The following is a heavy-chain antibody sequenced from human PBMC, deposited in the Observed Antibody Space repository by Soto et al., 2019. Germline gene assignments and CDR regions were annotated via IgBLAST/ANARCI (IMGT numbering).Heavy chain of an antibody. V-gene: IGHV4-59*01. Sequence: RSETLSLTCSVSGGSISGSYWSWIRQSPGKGLEWLGYVYYTGSTNYSPSLRSRVSISVDTSKNEFSLRLSSVTAADTAVYFCARSVAVPGAHIDYWGQGTHVTV. CDR1: GGSISGSY. CDR3: ARSVAVPGAHIDY. CDR2: VYYTGST. J-gene: IGHJ4*02. D-gene: IGHD6-19*01.